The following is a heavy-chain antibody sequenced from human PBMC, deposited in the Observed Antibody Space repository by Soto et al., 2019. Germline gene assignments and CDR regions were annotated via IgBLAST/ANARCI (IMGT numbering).Heavy chain of an antibody. CDR3: VRRVDYYDSSGPNYYFDY. CDR2: IYPGDSDT. CDR1: GYSFTSYW. D-gene: IGHD3-22*01. Sequence: PGESLKISCKGSGYSFTSYWIGWVRQMPGKGLEWMGIIYPGDSDTRYSPSFQGQVTISADKSISTAYLQWSSLKASDTAMYYCVRRVDYYDSSGPNYYFDYWGQGTLVTVSS. V-gene: IGHV5-51*01. J-gene: IGHJ4*02.